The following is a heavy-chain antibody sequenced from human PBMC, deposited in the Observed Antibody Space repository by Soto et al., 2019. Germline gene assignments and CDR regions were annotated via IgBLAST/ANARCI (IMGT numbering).Heavy chain of an antibody. D-gene: IGHD2-21*01. CDR3: GIRGGSALSAFRRKRSSDP. V-gene: IGHV4-31*02. CDR2: IYYSGST. Sequence: WSMNRQHPGKGLEWIGYIYYSGSTYYNPSLKSRVTISVDTSKNQFSLKLTSVTAADTAVYYCGIRGGSALSAFRRKRSSDP. J-gene: IGHJ5*02.